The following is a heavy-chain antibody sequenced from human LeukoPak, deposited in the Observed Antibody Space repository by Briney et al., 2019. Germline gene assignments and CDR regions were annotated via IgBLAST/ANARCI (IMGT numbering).Heavy chain of an antibody. D-gene: IGHD5-24*01. CDR1: GGSISSYY. J-gene: IGHJ6*03. CDR2: IYYSGST. CDR3: ARVGDRDGYNSYYYYYYMDV. Sequence: SETLSLTCTVSGGSISSYYWSWIRQPPGKGLEWIGYIYYSGSTNYNPSLKSRVTISVDTSKNQFSLKLSSVTAADTAVYYCARVGDRDGYNSYYYYYYMDVWGKGTTVTVSS. V-gene: IGHV4-59*01.